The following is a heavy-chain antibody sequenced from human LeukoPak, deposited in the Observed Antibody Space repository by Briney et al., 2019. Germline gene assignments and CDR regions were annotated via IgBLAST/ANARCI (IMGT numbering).Heavy chain of an antibody. CDR2: IYYSGRA. J-gene: IGHJ2*01. CDR3: ARGPPYLKDGPYHKQYWYFAL. Sequence: SQTLSLTCTVSGRSVSSGGYYWSWIRQHPGKGRESFGYIYYSGRAYYTQYLKSRVTISVDTSKNQFSLKLRSVTAADTAVYYCARGPPYLKDGPYHKQYWYFALWGRGTLVTVSS. CDR1: GRSVSSGGYY. D-gene: IGHD5-24*01. V-gene: IGHV4-31*03.